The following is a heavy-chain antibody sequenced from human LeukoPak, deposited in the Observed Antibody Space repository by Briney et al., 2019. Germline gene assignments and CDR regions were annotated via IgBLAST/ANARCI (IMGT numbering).Heavy chain of an antibody. D-gene: IGHD6-13*01. CDR3: AGVIAAGSWIDY. J-gene: IGHJ4*02. Sequence: GRSLRLSCAASGFTFSSYGMHWARQAPGKGLEWVAVISYDGSNKYYADSVKGRFTISRDNSKNTLYLQMNSLRAEDTAVYYCAGVIAAGSWIDYWGQGTLVTVSS. CDR2: ISYDGSNK. V-gene: IGHV3-30*03. CDR1: GFTFSSYG.